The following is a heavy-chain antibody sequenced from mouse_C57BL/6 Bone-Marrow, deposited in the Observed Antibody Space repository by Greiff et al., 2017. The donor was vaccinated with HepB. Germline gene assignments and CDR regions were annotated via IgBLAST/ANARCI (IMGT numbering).Heavy chain of an antibody. Sequence: GGGLVQPKGSLKLSCAASGFRFNTYAMNWVRQAPGKGLEWVARIRSKSNNYATYYADSVKDRFTISRDDSESMLYLQMNNLKTEDTAMYYCVRLYYEYDGGDVFDYGGQGTTLTVSS. V-gene: IGHV10-1*01. J-gene: IGHJ2*01. D-gene: IGHD2-4*01. CDR1: GFRFNTYA. CDR2: IRSKSNNYAT. CDR3: VRLYYEYDGGDVFDY.